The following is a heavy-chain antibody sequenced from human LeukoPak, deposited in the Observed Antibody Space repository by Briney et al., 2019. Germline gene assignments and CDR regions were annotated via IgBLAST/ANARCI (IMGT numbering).Heavy chain of an antibody. Sequence: GGSLRLSCAASGFTFSNYWMHWVRQAPGKGLVWVSRIKSDGSSTNYADSVKGRFTISRDNAKNTLYLQMNSLRAEDTAVYYCARDRGSDDWFDPWGQGTLVIVSS. D-gene: IGHD6-25*01. J-gene: IGHJ5*02. CDR1: GFTFSNYW. CDR2: IKSDGSST. CDR3: ARDRGSDDWFDP. V-gene: IGHV3-74*01.